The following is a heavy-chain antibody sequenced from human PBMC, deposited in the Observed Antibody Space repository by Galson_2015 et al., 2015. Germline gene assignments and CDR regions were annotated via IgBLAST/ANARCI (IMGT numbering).Heavy chain of an antibody. Sequence: SLRLSCAASGFTFSNYAMSWVRQAPGKGLEWVSAISSSGGSTYYADSVKGRFTISRDNSKNTLYLQFNSLRAEDTAVYYCAKDTMTIVGATRVDYWGQGTLVTVSS. V-gene: IGHV3-23*01. J-gene: IGHJ4*02. CDR3: AKDTMTIVGATRVDY. CDR1: GFTFSNYA. D-gene: IGHD1-26*01. CDR2: ISSSGGST.